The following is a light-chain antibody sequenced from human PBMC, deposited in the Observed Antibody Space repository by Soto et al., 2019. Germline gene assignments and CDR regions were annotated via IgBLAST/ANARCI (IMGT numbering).Light chain of an antibody. J-gene: IGKJ4*02. V-gene: IGKV3-15*01. Sequence: VFKPAPAALSVTPWIRVTHSYRASQGISDTLAWYQQKPGKAPRLLIYDSSTMESGIPIRFSGSRSGTEFILTINSLQFEDFAVYYCQRYNNYPLTFGGGTKVDIK. CDR2: DSS. CDR3: QRYNNYPLT. CDR1: QGISDT.